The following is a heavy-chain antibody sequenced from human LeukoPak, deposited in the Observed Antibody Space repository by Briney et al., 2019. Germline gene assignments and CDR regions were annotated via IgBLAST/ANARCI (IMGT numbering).Heavy chain of an antibody. J-gene: IGHJ4*02. CDR2: MNPNSGNT. CDR1: GYTFTSYD. Sequence: ASVKVSCKASGYTFTSYDINWVRQATGQGLEWMGWMNPNSGNTGYAQRFQGRVTMTRNTSISTAYMELSSLRSEDTAVYYCAYGSSSWYEEPFSYWGQGTLVTVSS. D-gene: IGHD6-13*01. V-gene: IGHV1-8*01. CDR3: AYGSSSWYEEPFSY.